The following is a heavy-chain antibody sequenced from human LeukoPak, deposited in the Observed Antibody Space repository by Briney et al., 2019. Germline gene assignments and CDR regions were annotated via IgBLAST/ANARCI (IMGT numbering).Heavy chain of an antibody. J-gene: IGHJ4*02. D-gene: IGHD3-22*01. CDR3: ARVWDYYDSSGFDY. CDR1: GGSISSGGYY. CDR2: ISYSGST. Sequence: SQTLSLTCTVSGGSISSGGYYWSWIRQHPGKGLEWIGYISYSGSTYYNPSLRSRLTMSVDTSNNQFSLRLSSVTAADTALYYCARVWDYYDSSGFDYWGRGTLATVSS. V-gene: IGHV4-31*03.